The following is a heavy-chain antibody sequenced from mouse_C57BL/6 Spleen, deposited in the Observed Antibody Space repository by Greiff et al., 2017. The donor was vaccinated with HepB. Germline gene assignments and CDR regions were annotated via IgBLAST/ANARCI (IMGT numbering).Heavy chain of an antibody. D-gene: IGHD2-12*01. CDR3: ARHEEVLYPGYAMDY. J-gene: IGHJ4*01. V-gene: IGHV1-62-2*01. CDR1: GYTFTEYT. CDR2: FYPGSGSI. Sequence: QVHVKQSGAELVKPGASVKLSCKASGYTFTEYTIHWVKQRSGQGLEWIGWFYPGSGSIKYNEKFKDKATLTADKSSSTVYMELSRLTSEDSAVYFCARHEEVLYPGYAMDYWGQGTSVTVSS.